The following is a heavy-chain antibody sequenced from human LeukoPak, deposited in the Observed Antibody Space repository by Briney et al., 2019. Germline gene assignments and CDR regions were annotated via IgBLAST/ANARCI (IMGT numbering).Heavy chain of an antibody. CDR1: GGSFSGYY. CDR2: INHSGST. V-gene: IGHV4-34*01. Sequence: SETLSLTCAVYGGSFSGYYWSWIRQPQGQGLEFIGEINHSGSTNYNPALKSRVTISVDTSKNPFSLKLSSVTAADTAVYYCARGKKHYYYYMDVWGKGTTVTVS. J-gene: IGHJ6*03. CDR3: ARGKKHYYYYMDV.